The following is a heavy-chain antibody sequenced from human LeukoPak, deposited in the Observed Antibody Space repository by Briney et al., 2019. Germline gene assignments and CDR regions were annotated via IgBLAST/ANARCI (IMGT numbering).Heavy chain of an antibody. CDR3: ALGWELLRPTDY. D-gene: IGHD1-26*01. CDR2: INPSGGST. CDR1: GGTFSSYA. Sequence: ASVKVSCKASGGTFSSYAISWVRQAPGQGLEWMGIINPSGGSTSYAQKFQGRVTMTRDTSTSTVYMELSSLRSEDTAVYYCALGWELLRPTDYWGQGTLVTVSS. V-gene: IGHV1-46*03. J-gene: IGHJ4*02.